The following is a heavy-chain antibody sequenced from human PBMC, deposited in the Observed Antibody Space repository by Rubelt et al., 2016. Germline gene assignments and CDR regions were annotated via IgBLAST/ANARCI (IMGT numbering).Heavy chain of an antibody. CDR1: GYTFTSYA. CDR2: INAGNGNT. J-gene: IGHJ2*01. V-gene: IGHV1-3*01. CDR3: ARSKDTAMVTDADWYFDL. D-gene: IGHD5-18*01. Sequence: QVQLVQSGAEVKKPGASVKVSCKASGYTFTSYAMHWVRQAPGQRLEWMGWINAGNGNTNYSQKFQGRVTSTRDTSARPAYMELSSMRSEDTAVYYCARSKDTAMVTDADWYFDLWGRGTLVTVSS.